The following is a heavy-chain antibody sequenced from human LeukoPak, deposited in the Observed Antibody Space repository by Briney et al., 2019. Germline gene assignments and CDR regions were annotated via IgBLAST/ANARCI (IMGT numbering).Heavy chain of an antibody. CDR3: VGGSLGY. Sequence: ASVKVSCKTLGYTFITSSIYWVRQAPGQRLEWLGWITAASGNTRYSENLQGRITLTRDTSANTAYMELRNLRSEDTAVYYCVGGSLGYWGQGTLVTVSS. CDR2: ITAASGNT. CDR1: GYTFITSS. J-gene: IGHJ4*02. V-gene: IGHV1-3*01.